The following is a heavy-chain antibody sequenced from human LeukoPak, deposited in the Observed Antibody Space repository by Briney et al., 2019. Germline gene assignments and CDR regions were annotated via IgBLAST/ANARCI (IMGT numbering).Heavy chain of an antibody. J-gene: IGHJ3*02. CDR1: GFTFSSYA. CDR2: ISGSGGST. D-gene: IGHD6-13*01. Sequence: GGSLRLSCAASGFTFSSYAMSWVRQAPGKGLEWVSAISGSGGSTYYADSVKGRFTIPRDNSKNTLYLQMNSLRAEDTAVYYCAKDPGYSSSWYQRLAFDIWGQGTMVTVSS. V-gene: IGHV3-23*01. CDR3: AKDPGYSSSWYQRLAFDI.